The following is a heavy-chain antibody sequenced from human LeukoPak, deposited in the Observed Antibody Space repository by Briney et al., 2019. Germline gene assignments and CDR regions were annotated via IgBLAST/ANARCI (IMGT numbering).Heavy chain of an antibody. Sequence: SETLSLTCAVYGGSFSGYYWSWIRQPPGKGLEWIGEINHSGSTNYNPSLKSRVTISVDTSKNQFSLKLSSVTAVDTAVYYCARGLLPIPPRGSRFDPWGQGTLVTVSS. CDR2: INHSGST. D-gene: IGHD2-15*01. CDR3: ARGLLPIPPRGSRFDP. CDR1: GGSFSGYY. V-gene: IGHV4-34*01. J-gene: IGHJ5*02.